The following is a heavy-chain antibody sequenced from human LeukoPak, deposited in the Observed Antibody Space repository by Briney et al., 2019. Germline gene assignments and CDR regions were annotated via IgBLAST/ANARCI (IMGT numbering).Heavy chain of an antibody. D-gene: IGHD3-10*01. CDR1: GYSFVLYG. Sequence: ASVKVSCKASGYSFVLYGISWVRQAPGQGLEWMGWISAYNGNTNYAQKLQGRVTMTTDTSTSTAYMELRSLRSDDTAVYYCERDLITMVRGVFPDYWGQGTLVTVSS. CDR2: ISAYNGNT. J-gene: IGHJ4*02. V-gene: IGHV1-18*01. CDR3: ERDLITMVRGVFPDY.